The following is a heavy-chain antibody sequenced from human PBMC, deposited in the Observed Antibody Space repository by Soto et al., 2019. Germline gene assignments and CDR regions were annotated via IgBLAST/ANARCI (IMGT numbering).Heavy chain of an antibody. CDR1: GYTFTSYG. CDR3: ARDQDIWGSYRYTVGNHDAFDI. CDR2: ISAYNGNT. D-gene: IGHD3-16*02. J-gene: IGHJ3*02. V-gene: IGHV1-18*01. Sequence: ASVKVSCKASGYTFTSYGISWVRQAPGQGLEWMGWISAYNGNTNYAQKLQGRVTMTTDTSTSTAYMELRSLRSDDTAVYYCARDQDIWGSYRYTVGNHDAFDIWGQGTMVTVSS.